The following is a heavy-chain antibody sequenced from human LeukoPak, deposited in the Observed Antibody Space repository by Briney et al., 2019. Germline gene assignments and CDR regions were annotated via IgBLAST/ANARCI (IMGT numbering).Heavy chain of an antibody. V-gene: IGHV5-51*01. CDR3: ARRYYYDSSGYYLAHDAFDI. Sequence: GESLKISCKGSGYSFTSHWIGWVRQMPGKGLEWMGIIYPGDSEARYSPSFQGQVTISADKSISTAYLQWSSLKASDTAMYYCARRYYYDSSGYYLAHDAFDIWGQGTMVTVSS. D-gene: IGHD3-22*01. CDR1: GYSFTSHW. J-gene: IGHJ3*02. CDR2: IYPGDSEA.